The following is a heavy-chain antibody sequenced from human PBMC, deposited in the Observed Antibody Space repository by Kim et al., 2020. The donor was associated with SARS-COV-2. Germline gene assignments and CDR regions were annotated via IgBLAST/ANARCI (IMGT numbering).Heavy chain of an antibody. V-gene: IGHV4-4*08. Sequence: SETLSLTCTVSGGSISSNYWCWIRQRPRKGLEWVGNSCNSESANYNHSLTRQSPITVDASTNQNSLTLNPVTATAAAVYYYACLGPFVDSTSSPCFDPRG. D-gene: IGHD6-6*01. CDR3: ACLGPFVDSTSSPCFDP. CDR2: SCNSESA. J-gene: IGHJ5*02. CDR1: GGSISSNY.